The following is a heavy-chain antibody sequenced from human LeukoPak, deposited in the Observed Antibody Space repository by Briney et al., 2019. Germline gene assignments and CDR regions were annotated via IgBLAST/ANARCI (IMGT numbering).Heavy chain of an antibody. V-gene: IGHV4-39*01. CDR2: IYYSGTT. D-gene: IGHD3-16*01. J-gene: IGHJ4*02. CDR3: ARHEVWETFDD. CDR1: GGSISSSGYY. Sequence: SETLSLTCTVSGGSISSSGYYWGWIRQPPGKGLEWIGRIYYSGTTYYNPSLKRRVTISVETSKNQVSLKLSSGTAADTAVYYCARHEVWETFDDWGQGTLVTVSS.